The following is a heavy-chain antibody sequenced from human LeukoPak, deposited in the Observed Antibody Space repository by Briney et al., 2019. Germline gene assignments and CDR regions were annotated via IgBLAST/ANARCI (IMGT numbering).Heavy chain of an antibody. CDR1: GGSTSSGPYY. CDR3: ARYKGGGDYPFDY. J-gene: IGHJ4*02. CDR2: INHSGST. Sequence: SETLSLTCTVSGGSTSSGPYYWGWIRQPPGKGLEWIGEINHSGSTNYNPSLKSRVTISVDTSKNQFSLKLSSVTAADTAVYYCARYKGGGDYPFDYWGQGTLVTVSS. V-gene: IGHV4-39*07. D-gene: IGHD2-21*02.